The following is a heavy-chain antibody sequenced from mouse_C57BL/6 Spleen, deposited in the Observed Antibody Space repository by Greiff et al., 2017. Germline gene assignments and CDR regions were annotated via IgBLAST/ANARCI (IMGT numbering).Heavy chain of an antibody. V-gene: IGHV1-75*01. D-gene: IGHD1-1*01. Sequence: VQRVESGPELVKPGASVKISCKASGYTFTDYYINWVKQRPGQGLEWIGWIFPGSGSTYYNEKFKGKATLTVDKSSSTAYMLLSSLTSEDSAVYFCARFYYGSSPYFDVWGTGTTVTVSS. CDR1: GYTFTDYY. CDR2: IFPGSGST. CDR3: ARFYYGSSPYFDV. J-gene: IGHJ1*03.